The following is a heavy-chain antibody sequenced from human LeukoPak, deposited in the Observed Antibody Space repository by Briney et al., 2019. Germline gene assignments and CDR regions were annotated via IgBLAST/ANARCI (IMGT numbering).Heavy chain of an antibody. D-gene: IGHD6-13*01. Sequence: GGSLRLSCAASGFTFSSFSMNWVRQAPGKGLEWVSYISSNSRTIYYADSLKGRFTVSRDNAKNSLYLQMNSLRAEDTAVYYCARDLAAAGWAVAYWGQGTLVTVSS. CDR3: ARDLAAAGWAVAY. CDR2: ISSNSRTI. J-gene: IGHJ4*02. CDR1: GFTFSSFS. V-gene: IGHV3-48*04.